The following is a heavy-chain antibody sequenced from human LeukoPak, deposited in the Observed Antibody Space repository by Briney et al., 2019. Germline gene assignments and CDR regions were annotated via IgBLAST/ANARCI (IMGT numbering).Heavy chain of an antibody. Sequence: SETLSLTCTVSGGSISSSSYYWGWIRQPPGKGLEWIGSIYYSGSTYYNPSLKSRVTISVDTSKNQFSLKLSSVTAADTAVYYCAREVLGYNWNDGSRDAFDIWGQGTMVTVSS. CDR1: GGSISSSSYY. J-gene: IGHJ3*02. CDR3: AREVLGYNWNDGSRDAFDI. D-gene: IGHD1-20*01. V-gene: IGHV4-39*02. CDR2: IYYSGST.